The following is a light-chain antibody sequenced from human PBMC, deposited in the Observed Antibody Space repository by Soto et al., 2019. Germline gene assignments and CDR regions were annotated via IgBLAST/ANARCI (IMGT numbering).Light chain of an antibody. CDR1: QTVRTN. J-gene: IGKJ1*01. CDR3: QQCNNWPLT. Sequence: EIVMTQSPATLSVSPGERATLCCRASQTVRTNLAWYQQKPGQAPRLLIYGASSRVTGIPAGFSGSGSGTEFTLTISSLQSEDFAIYYCQQCNNWPLTFGQGTKVDIK. CDR2: GAS. V-gene: IGKV3-15*01.